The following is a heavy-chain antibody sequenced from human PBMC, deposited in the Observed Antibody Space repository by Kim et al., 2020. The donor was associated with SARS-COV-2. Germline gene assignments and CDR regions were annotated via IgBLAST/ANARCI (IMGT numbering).Heavy chain of an antibody. CDR3: AGESAVTPQH. Sequence: SPYYHPPLKSQVIISVDTSKNQFSLKLSSVTAADTAVYYCAGESAVTPQHWGQGTLVTVSS. V-gene: IGHV4-31*01. J-gene: IGHJ1*01. D-gene: IGHD3-3*01. CDR2: SP.